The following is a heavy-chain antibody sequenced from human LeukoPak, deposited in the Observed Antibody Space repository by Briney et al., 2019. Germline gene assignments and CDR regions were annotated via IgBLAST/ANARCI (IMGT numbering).Heavy chain of an antibody. CDR2: IYPGDSDT. CDR1: GYSFTNNW. CDR3: ARQTSYDSSLAFDI. D-gene: IGHD3-22*01. V-gene: IGHV5-51*01. J-gene: IGHJ3*02. Sequence: GESLKISCKGSGYSFTNNWIGWVRQMPGKGLEWMGIIYPGDSDTRYSPSFQGQVTISADKSIGTAYLQWSSLKASDTAVYYCARQTSYDSSLAFDIWGQGTMVTVS.